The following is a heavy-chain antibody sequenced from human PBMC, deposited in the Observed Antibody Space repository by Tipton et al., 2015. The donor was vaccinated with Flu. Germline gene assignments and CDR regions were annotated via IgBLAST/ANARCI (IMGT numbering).Heavy chain of an antibody. CDR1: GGSISSGSYY. CDR3: ARSKYPPQGGVVDDY. CDR2: IYTSGST. V-gene: IGHV4-61*02. D-gene: IGHD3-3*01. Sequence: TLSLTCTVSGGSISSGSYYWSWIRQPAGKGLEWIGRIYTSGSTNYNPSLKSRVTIPVDTSKNQFSLKLSSVTAADTAVYYCARSKYPPQGGVVDDYWGQGTLVTVSS. J-gene: IGHJ4*02.